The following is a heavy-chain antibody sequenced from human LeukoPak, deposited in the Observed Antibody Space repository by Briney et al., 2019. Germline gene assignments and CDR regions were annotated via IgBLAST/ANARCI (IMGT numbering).Heavy chain of an antibody. CDR2: IYYSGST. CDR1: GGSISSYY. D-gene: IGHD2-15*01. Sequence: SETLSLTRTVSGGSISSYYWSWIRQPPGKELEWIGYIYYSGSTNYNPSLKSRVTISVDTSKNQLSLKLSSVTAADTAVYYCARGYCSGGSCYKFDYWGQGTLVTVSS. V-gene: IGHV4-59*01. J-gene: IGHJ4*02. CDR3: ARGYCSGGSCYKFDY.